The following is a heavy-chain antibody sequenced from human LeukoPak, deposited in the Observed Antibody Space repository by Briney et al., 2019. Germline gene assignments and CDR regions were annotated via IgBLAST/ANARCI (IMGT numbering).Heavy chain of an antibody. CDR2: SSGSSSTI. CDR3: AGYGDYPY. D-gene: IGHD4-17*01. CDR1: GFTFSIYD. V-gene: IGHV3-48*01. J-gene: IGHJ4*02. Sequence: PGGSLRLSCAASGFTFSIYDMHWVRQAPGKGLEWVSYSSGSSSTIYYADSVRGRSTISRDNAKNSLYLQMNTLRVEDTAVYYCAGYGDYPYWGQGTLVTVSS.